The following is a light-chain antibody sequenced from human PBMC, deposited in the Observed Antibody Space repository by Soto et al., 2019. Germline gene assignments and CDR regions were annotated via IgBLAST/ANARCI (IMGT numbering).Light chain of an antibody. V-gene: IGLV1-47*01. CDR2: RNN. CDR3: AAWDDSLSVWV. Sequence: QSVLTQPPSACGTPGQRVTITFSGRSSNIGGNYVYWYQQLPGTAPKLLIYRNNQRPSGVTDLFSGSKSGTSASLAISGLRSEDEADYYFAAWDDSLSVWVFGGATKLTVL. CDR1: SSNIGGNY. J-gene: IGLJ3*02.